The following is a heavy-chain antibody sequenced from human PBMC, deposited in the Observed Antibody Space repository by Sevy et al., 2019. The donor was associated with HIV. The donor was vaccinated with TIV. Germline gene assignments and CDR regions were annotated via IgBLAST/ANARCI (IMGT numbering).Heavy chain of an antibody. J-gene: IGHJ4*02. Sequence: GGSLILSCAASGFTFSPYWMTWVHQAPGKGLEWVANIRPDGSDKYYVDSVKGRFTISRDNAKNSLYLQMNSLRADDTAMYYCARGVGLDCWGQGALVTVSS. CDR3: ARGVGLDC. CDR1: GFTFSPYW. V-gene: IGHV3-7*01. CDR2: IRPDGSDK. D-gene: IGHD1-26*01.